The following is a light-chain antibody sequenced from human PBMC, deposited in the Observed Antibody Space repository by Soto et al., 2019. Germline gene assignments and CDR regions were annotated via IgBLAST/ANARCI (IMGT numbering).Light chain of an antibody. CDR3: SSSTDSSNYV. V-gene: IGLV2-14*01. Sequence: QSALTQPASVSGSPGQSITTSCTGTSSDLAIYNYVSWYQQQPGKAPKLMIYQVTNRPSGVSNRFSGSRSGNTASLTISGLQAEDEADYYCSSSTDSSNYVFGTGTKVTVL. CDR1: SSDLAIYNY. CDR2: QVT. J-gene: IGLJ1*01.